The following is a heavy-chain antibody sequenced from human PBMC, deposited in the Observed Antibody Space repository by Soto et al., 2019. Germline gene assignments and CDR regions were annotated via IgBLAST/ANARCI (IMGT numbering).Heavy chain of an antibody. Sequence: ASLKVSCKSSGYTFTSHDINCMRQATGQGLELMGWINPHSGHTNYAQKFQGRDTMTRDTSISTAYMELTSLRSEDTAVYYCASDTSTTWGQGTLVTVSS. V-gene: IGHV1-8*01. CDR2: INPHSGHT. J-gene: IGHJ5*02. CDR3: ASDTSTT. CDR1: GYTFTSHD. D-gene: IGHD5-12*01.